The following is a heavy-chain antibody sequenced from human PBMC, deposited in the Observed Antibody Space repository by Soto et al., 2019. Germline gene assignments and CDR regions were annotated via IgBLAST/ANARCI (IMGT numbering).Heavy chain of an antibody. CDR1: GFTFSSYS. CDR3: ARDEVGYPYYFDY. CDR2: TSSSSSTI. V-gene: IGHV3-48*02. J-gene: IGHJ4*02. Sequence: GGSLRLSCAASGFTFSSYSMNWVRQAPGKGLEWVSYTSSSSSTIYYADSVKGRFTISRDNAKNSLYLQMNSLRDEDTSVYYCARDEVGYPYYFDYWGQGTLVTVSS. D-gene: IGHD5-12*01.